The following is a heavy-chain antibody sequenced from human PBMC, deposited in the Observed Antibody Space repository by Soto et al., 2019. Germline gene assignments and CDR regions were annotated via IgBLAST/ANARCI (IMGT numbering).Heavy chain of an antibody. V-gene: IGHV3-23*01. Sequence: EVQLLESGGGLVQPGGSLRLSCAASGFTFSSYAMSWVRQAPGKGLEWVSAISGSGGSTYYADSVKGRFTISRDNSKNTLYLQMDSLRAEDTAVYYCAKVFNWNYWYFDLWGRGTLVTVSS. CDR1: GFTFSSYA. J-gene: IGHJ2*01. D-gene: IGHD1-1*01. CDR3: AKVFNWNYWYFDL. CDR2: ISGSGGST.